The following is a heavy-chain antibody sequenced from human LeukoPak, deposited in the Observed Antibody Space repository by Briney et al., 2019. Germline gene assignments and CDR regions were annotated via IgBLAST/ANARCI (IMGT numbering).Heavy chain of an antibody. CDR3: ARGVLLGVIHWSLDY. J-gene: IGHJ4*02. V-gene: IGHV3-23*01. D-gene: IGHD2/OR15-2a*01. Sequence: PGGSLRLSCAASGFTFSSYAMSWVRQAPGKGLEWVSAISGSGGSTYYADSVKGRFTISRDNSKNTLYLQMNSLRAEDTAVYYCARGVLLGVIHWSLDYWGQGALVTVSS. CDR2: ISGSGGST. CDR1: GFTFSSYA.